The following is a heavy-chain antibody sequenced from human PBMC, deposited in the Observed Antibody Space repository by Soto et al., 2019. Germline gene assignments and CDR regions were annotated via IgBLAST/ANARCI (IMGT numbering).Heavy chain of an antibody. CDR2: IWYDGSNK. D-gene: IGHD2-2*01. CDR1: GFTFSSYA. Sequence: GGSLRLSCAASGFTFSSYAMHWVRQAPGKGLEWVAVIWYDGSNKYYADSVKGRFTISRDNSKNTLYLQMNSLRAEDTAVYYCARAKSDIVLVPAALYYYYGMDVWGQGTTVTVSS. CDR3: ARAKSDIVLVPAALYYYYGMDV. J-gene: IGHJ6*02. V-gene: IGHV3-33*08.